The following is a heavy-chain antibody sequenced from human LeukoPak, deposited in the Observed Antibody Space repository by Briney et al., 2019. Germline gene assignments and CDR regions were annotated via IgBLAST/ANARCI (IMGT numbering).Heavy chain of an antibody. D-gene: IGHD6-19*01. Sequence: SVKVSCKASGYTFTGYYMHWVRQAPGQGLEWMGGIIPIFGTANYAQKFQGRVTITADESTSTAYMELSSLRSEDTAVYYCARDPVSGWGGMDVWGQGTTVTVSS. CDR2: IIPIFGTA. V-gene: IGHV1-69*13. CDR3: ARDPVSGWGGMDV. CDR1: GYTFTGYY. J-gene: IGHJ6*02.